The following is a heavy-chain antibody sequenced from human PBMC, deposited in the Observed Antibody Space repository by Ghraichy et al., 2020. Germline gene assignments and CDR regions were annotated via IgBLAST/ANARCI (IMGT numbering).Heavy chain of an antibody. D-gene: IGHD2-15*01. CDR3: AKDDYCSGATCATYYYYGLDL. Sequence: LSLTCAASGFIFSNYAMTCVRQAPGKGLEWVSSITGTGANTYYEDSVKGRFTISRDNSKNTLYLQMNSLRAEDTAIYYCAKDDYCSGATCATYYYYGLDLWGQGTTVTVSS. CDR2: ITGTGANT. J-gene: IGHJ6*02. CDR1: GFIFSNYA. V-gene: IGHV3-23*01.